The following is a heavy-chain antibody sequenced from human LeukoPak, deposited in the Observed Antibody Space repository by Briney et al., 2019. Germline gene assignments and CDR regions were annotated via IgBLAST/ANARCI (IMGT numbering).Heavy chain of an antibody. D-gene: IGHD3-9*01. V-gene: IGHV1-69*13. Sequence: ASVKFSCKASGVTFSSYAISWVRQAPGQGLEWMGGIIPIFGTANYAQKFQGRVTITADESTSTAYMELSSLRSEDTAVYYCARGRYFDWTYYYYMDVWGKGTTVTISS. CDR3: ARGRYFDWTYYYYMDV. CDR2: IIPIFGTA. CDR1: GVTFSSYA. J-gene: IGHJ6*03.